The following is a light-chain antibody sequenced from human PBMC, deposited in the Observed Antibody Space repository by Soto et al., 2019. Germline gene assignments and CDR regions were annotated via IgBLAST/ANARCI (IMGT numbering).Light chain of an antibody. CDR1: SSDVGGYNF. V-gene: IGLV2-14*01. Sequence: QSVLTQPASVSGSPGQSITFSCTGTSSDVGGYNFVSWYQQHPGKAPKLTISEVSNRPSGVSNRFSGSKSGNTASLTISGLQADDEAEYYCSSYTNINTRACVFXTGTKVTVL. CDR3: SSYTNINTRACV. J-gene: IGLJ1*01. CDR2: EVS.